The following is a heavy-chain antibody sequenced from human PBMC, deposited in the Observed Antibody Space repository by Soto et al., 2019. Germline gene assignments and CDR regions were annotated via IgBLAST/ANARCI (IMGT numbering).Heavy chain of an antibody. CDR1: GYTFSTYL. CDR3: ARDGPGRPYGMDV. V-gene: IGHV1-18*01. D-gene: IGHD6-6*01. J-gene: IGHJ6*02. CDR2: ISISTGDT. Sequence: QVQLVQSGAEVKKPGASVTVSCKASGYTFSTYLIAWVRQAPGQGLEWMGWISISTGDTDYARNLQGRVTLTTDKSASTAYMELRSLRPDDTDLYYGARDGPGRPYGMDVWGQGTQVIVSS.